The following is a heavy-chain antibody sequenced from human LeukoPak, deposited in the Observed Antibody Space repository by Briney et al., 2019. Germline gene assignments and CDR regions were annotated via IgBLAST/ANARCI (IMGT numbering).Heavy chain of an antibody. J-gene: IGHJ4*02. CDR1: GGSISSGSYY. V-gene: IGHV4-61*02. CDR2: IYTSGST. Sequence: SETLSLTCTVSGGSISSGSYYWSWIRQPAGKGLEWIGRIYTSGSTNYNPSLKSRVTISVDTSKNQFSLKLSSVTAADTAVYYCARAGYDILTGYIYWGQGTLVTVSS. CDR3: ARAGYDILTGYIY. D-gene: IGHD3-9*01.